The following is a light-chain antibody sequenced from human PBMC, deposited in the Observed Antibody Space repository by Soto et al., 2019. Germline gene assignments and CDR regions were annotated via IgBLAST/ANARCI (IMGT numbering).Light chain of an antibody. V-gene: IGLV2-14*01. CDR1: SRDVGAYDL. CDR3: SSYTTRFSVV. CDR2: AVD. J-gene: IGLJ2*01. Sequence: QSALTQVASVSGSSGQSITISCTGTSRDVGAYDLVSWYQQHPGKAPKLLIYAVDKRPSGVSTRFSGSKSDNTASLTISGLQGDDEASYYCSSYTTRFSVVFGGGTKLTVL.